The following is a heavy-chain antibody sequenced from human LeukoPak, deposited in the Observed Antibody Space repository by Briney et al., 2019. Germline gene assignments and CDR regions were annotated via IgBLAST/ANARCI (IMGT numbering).Heavy chain of an antibody. Sequence: GGSLRLSCAASGFTFSSYGMHWVRQAPGKGLEWVAVISYDGSNKYYADSVKGRFTISRDNSKNTLYLQMNSLRAEDTAVYYCAKMFSLDYWGQGTLVTVSS. CDR1: GFTFSSYG. CDR2: ISYDGSNK. D-gene: IGHD3-10*02. CDR3: AKMFSLDY. J-gene: IGHJ4*02. V-gene: IGHV3-30*18.